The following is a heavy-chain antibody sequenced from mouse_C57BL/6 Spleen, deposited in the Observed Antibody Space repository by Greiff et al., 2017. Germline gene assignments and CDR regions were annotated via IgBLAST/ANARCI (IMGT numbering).Heavy chain of an antibody. V-gene: IGHV14-4*01. CDR3: TKDLTGAMDY. J-gene: IGHJ4*01. Sequence: VQLQPSGAELVRPGASVKLSCTASGFNIKDDYMHWVKQRPEQGLEWIGWIDPENGDTEYASKFQGKATITADTSSNTAYLQLSSLTSEDTAVYYCTKDLTGAMDYWGQGTSVTVSS. CDR2: IDPENGDT. CDR1: GFNIKDDY. D-gene: IGHD4-1*01.